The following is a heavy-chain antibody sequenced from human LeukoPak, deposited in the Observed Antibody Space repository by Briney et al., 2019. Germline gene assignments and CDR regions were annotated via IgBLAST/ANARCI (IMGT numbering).Heavy chain of an antibody. CDR3: AKECGRDYDDRAFDI. J-gene: IGHJ3*02. D-gene: IGHD3-22*01. CDR2: ISGTGGST. V-gene: IGHV3-23*01. CDR1: GLPFASYA. Sequence: PGGSLRLSCAASGLPFASYAMIWLRQSPERGREGVSAISGTGGSTSYADSLKGRFTISRDNSKITLYLQMSSLTAEDTAVYYCAKECGRDYDDRAFDIWGQGTMVTVSS.